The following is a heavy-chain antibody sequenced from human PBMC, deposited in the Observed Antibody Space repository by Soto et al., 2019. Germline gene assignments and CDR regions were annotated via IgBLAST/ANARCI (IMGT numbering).Heavy chain of an antibody. CDR2: ISGSGGST. CDR3: GRRGSGSYYDS. V-gene: IGHV3-23*01. J-gene: IGHJ4*02. Sequence: EVQLLESGGGLVQPGGSLRLSCAASGFTFSSYAMRWVRQAPVKGLEWVSAISGSGGSTYYADSVKGRFTISRDNSKNTLYLQMNSLRAEDTAVYYCGRRGSGSYYDSWGQGTLVTVSS. CDR1: GFTFSSYA. D-gene: IGHD1-26*01.